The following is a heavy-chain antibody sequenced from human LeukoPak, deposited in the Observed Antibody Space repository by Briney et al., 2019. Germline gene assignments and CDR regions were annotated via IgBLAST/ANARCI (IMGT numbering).Heavy chain of an antibody. CDR3: ARTYYYDSSGCTVPLFDY. CDR2: INPNSGGT. CDR1: GYTFTGYY. D-gene: IGHD3-22*01. Sequence: ASVKVSCKASGYTFTGYYMHWVRQAPGQGLEWMGRINPNSGGTNYAQKFQGRVTMTRDTSISTAYMELSRLRSDDTAVYYCARTYYYDSSGCTVPLFDYWGQGTLVTVSS. V-gene: IGHV1-2*06. J-gene: IGHJ4*02.